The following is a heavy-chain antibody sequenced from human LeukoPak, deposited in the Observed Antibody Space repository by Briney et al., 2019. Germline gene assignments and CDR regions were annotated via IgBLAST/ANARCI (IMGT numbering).Heavy chain of an antibody. V-gene: IGHV3-23*01. J-gene: IGHJ4*02. CDR2: ISGSGSSR. D-gene: IGHD6-13*01. CDR1: GFIFSSYA. CDR3: AKDIAAAGDY. Sequence: GGSLRLSCAASGFIFSSYALTWVXQAPGXGLEWVSVISGSGSSRYYADSVKGRFTISRDNSKNTVFLQMNSLRVEDTAIYYCAKDIAAAGDYWGQGTLVTVSS.